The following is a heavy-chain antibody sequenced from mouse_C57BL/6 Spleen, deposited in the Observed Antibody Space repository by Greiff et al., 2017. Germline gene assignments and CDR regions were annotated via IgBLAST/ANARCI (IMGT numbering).Heavy chain of an antibody. J-gene: IGHJ4*01. CDR3: ARRGLYSNYIYAMDY. CDR2: LYPGDGDT. Sequence: QVQLQQPGAELVKPGASVKISCKASGYAFSSYWMNWVKQRPGKGLEWIGQLYPGDGDTNYNGKFKGKATLTADKSSSTAYMQLSSLTSEDYAVYFCARRGLYSNYIYAMDYWGQGTSVTVSS. V-gene: IGHV1-80*01. D-gene: IGHD2-5*01. CDR1: GYAFSSYW.